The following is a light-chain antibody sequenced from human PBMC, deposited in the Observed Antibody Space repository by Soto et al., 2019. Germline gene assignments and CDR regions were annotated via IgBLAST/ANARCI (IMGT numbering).Light chain of an antibody. Sequence: QSVLTQPPSVSGAPGQRVTISCTGSSSNIGAGYDVHWYQQLPGTAPKLLIYGNNNRPSGVPDRFSGSKSGTSASLAITGLQAEDEADYYCQSYDSSLSAVVFGGGTKVIVL. CDR1: SSNIGAGYD. CDR2: GNN. J-gene: IGLJ2*01. V-gene: IGLV1-40*01. CDR3: QSYDSSLSAVV.